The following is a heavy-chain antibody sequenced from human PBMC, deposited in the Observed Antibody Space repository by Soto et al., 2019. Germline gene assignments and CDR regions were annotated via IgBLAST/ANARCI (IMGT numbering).Heavy chain of an antibody. D-gene: IGHD3-9*01. CDR2: ISGYNGKT. J-gene: IGHJ4*02. Sequence: ASVKVSCKTYGYIFRHYGIAWVRQVPGQGLEWMGWISGYNGKTHSAQRFHDRVTLTTDSSTNTAYLELRSLTSDDTAVYHCARGGTSEFYDVLTGLDYWGQGTLVTVSS. CDR1: GYIFRHYG. V-gene: IGHV1-18*01. CDR3: ARGGTSEFYDVLTGLDY.